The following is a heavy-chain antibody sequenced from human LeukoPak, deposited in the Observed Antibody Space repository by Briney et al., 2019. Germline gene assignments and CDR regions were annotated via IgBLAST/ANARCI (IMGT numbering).Heavy chain of an antibody. CDR1: GGSFSGYY. Sequence: PSETLSLTCAVYGGSFSGYYWSWLRQPPGKGLEWIGEINHSGSTNYNPSLKSRVTISVDTSKNQFSLKLSSVTAADTAVYYCARGQVVATISDAFDIWGQGTMVTVSS. D-gene: IGHD5-12*01. J-gene: IGHJ3*02. V-gene: IGHV4-34*01. CDR2: INHSGST. CDR3: ARGQVVATISDAFDI.